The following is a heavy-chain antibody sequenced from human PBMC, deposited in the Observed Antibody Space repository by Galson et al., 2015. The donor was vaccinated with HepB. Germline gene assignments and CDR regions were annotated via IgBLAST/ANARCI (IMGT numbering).Heavy chain of an antibody. Sequence: SVKVSCKASGYTFTSYGISWVRQAPGQGLEWMGWISAYNGNTNYAQKLQGRVTMTTDTSTSTAYMELRSLRSDDTAVYYCARDGYCSSTSCPPDYYYYYYMDVWGKGTTVTVSS. J-gene: IGHJ6*03. V-gene: IGHV1-18*01. D-gene: IGHD2-2*03. CDR3: ARDGYCSSTSCPPDYYYYYYMDV. CDR2: ISAYNGNT. CDR1: GYTFTSYG.